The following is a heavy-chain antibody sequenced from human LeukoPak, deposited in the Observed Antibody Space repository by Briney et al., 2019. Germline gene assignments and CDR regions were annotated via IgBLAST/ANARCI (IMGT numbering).Heavy chain of an antibody. V-gene: IGHV1-3*03. CDR2: INTDNGNT. CDR1: GYTFTNYA. CDR3: ARGRQGSSSVFDF. Sequence: GASVKVSCKASGYTFTNYAMHWVRQAPGQRLEWMGWINTDNGNTKYSQEFQGRVTITRDTSASTAYMELSSLRSEDMAVYYCARGRQGSSSVFDFWGQGTLVTVSS. J-gene: IGHJ4*02. D-gene: IGHD6-6*01.